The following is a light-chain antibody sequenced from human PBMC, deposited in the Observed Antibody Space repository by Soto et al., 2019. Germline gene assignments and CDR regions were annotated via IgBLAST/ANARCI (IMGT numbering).Light chain of an antibody. V-gene: IGKV4-1*01. CDR1: QSLLYNSNNKNY. J-gene: IGKJ4*01. CDR3: QKYNSAPLT. Sequence: DIVMTQSPDSLAVSLGERATINCKSSQSLLYNSNNKNYLAWYQQKPGKIPNLLIYAASTLQAGVPSRFSGSGSGTDFTLTISSLQPEDVAAYYCQKYNSAPLTFGGGTKVDIK. CDR2: AAS.